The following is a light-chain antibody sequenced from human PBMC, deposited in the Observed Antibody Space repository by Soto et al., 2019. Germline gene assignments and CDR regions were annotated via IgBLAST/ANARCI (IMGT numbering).Light chain of an antibody. V-gene: IGLV2-14*01. CDR3: SSYSSSNTVV. CDR1: SSDVGGYNY. J-gene: IGLJ2*01. CDR2: EVS. Sequence: QSALTQPASVSGSPGQSITISCTGTSSDVGGYNYVSWYQQHPGKAPKLMIYEVSNRPSGVSNRFSGSKSGNAASLTISGLQDEDEAYYYCSSYSSSNTVVFGGGTKLTVL.